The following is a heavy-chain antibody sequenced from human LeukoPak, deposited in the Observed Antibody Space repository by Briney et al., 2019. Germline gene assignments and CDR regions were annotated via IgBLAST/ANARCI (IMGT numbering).Heavy chain of an antibody. CDR2: ISSGSGP. CDR1: RFTFSTYW. CDR3: ARGSRGLLRSAFDI. J-gene: IGHJ3*02. Sequence: GGSLRLSCAASRFTFSTYWMHWVRQAPGKGLEWVSLISSGSGPYYADSVQGRFTLSRDNSRNTLYLQMNSLRADDTAVYYCARGSRGLLRSAFDIWGPGTLVTVSS. V-gene: IGHV3-53*01. D-gene: IGHD2/OR15-2a*01.